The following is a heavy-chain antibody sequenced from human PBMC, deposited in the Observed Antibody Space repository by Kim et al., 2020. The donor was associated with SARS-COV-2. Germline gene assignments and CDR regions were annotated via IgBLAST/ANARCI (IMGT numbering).Heavy chain of an antibody. V-gene: IGHV5-10-1*01. D-gene: IGHD3-10*01. CDR2: IDPSDSYT. CDR3: ARRELWFGDGYYYYYGMDV. J-gene: IGHJ6*02. Sequence: GESLKISCKGSGYSFTSYWISWVRQMPGKGLEWMGRIDPSDSYTNYSPSFQGHVTISADKSISTAYLQWSSLKASDTAMYYCARRELWFGDGYYYYYGMDVWGQGTTVTVSS. CDR1: GYSFTSYW.